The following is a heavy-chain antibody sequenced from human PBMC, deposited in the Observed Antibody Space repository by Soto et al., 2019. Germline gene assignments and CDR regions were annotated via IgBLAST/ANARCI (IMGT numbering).Heavy chain of an antibody. CDR1: GGTFSSYA. Sequence: ASVKVSCKASGGTFSSYAISWVRQAPGQGLEWMGGIIPIFGTANYAQKFQGRVTITADESTSTAYMELSSLRSEDTAVYYCASCSGSSPNWYFDLWGRGTLVTVSS. V-gene: IGHV1-69*13. CDR2: IIPIFGTA. J-gene: IGHJ2*01. D-gene: IGHD1-26*01. CDR3: ASCSGSSPNWYFDL.